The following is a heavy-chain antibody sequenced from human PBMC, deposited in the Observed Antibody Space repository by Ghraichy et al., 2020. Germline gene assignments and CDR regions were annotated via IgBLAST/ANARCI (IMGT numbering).Heavy chain of an antibody. D-gene: IGHD2-15*01. V-gene: IGHV4-34*01. CDR3: ARGLCSGGSCYGHNWFDP. J-gene: IGHJ5*02. Sequence: LETLSLTCAVYGGSFSGYYWSWIRQPPGKGLERIGEINHSGSTNYNPSLKSRVTISVDTSKNQFSLKLSSVTAADTAVYYCARGLCSGGSCYGHNWFDPWGQGTLVTVSS. CDR2: INHSGST. CDR1: GGSFSGYY.